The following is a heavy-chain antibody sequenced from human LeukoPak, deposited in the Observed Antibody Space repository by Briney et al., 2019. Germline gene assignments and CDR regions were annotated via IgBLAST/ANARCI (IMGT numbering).Heavy chain of an antibody. V-gene: IGHV4-34*01. CDR3: ARGARAVAGTGLFYYYYYYMDV. D-gene: IGHD6-19*01. CDR2: INHSGST. J-gene: IGHJ6*03. CDR1: GGSFSGYY. Sequence: PPETLSLTCAVYGGSFSGYYWSWIRQPPGKGLEWIGEINHSGSTNYNPSLKSRVTISVDTSKNQFSLKLSSVTAADTAVYYCARGARAVAGTGLFYYYYYYMDVWGKGTTVTVSS.